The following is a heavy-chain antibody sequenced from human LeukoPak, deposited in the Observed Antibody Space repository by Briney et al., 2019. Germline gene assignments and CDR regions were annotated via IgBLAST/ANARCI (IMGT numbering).Heavy chain of an antibody. Sequence: SQTLSLTCAISGNSVSSNSAACNWIRTSPSRGLEWLGRTYYRSKWYNDYPISVKSRISINPDTSKNQVSLQLKSVTPEDAAVYYCARFDHGAPDYWGQGTLVTVSS. CDR2: TYYRSKWYN. D-gene: IGHD3-10*01. CDR3: ARFDHGAPDY. J-gene: IGHJ4*02. V-gene: IGHV6-1*01. CDR1: GNSVSSNSAA.